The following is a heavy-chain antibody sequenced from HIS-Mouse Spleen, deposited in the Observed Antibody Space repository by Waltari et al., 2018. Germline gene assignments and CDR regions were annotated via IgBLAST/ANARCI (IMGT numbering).Heavy chain of an antibody. CDR2: IYYSGST. CDR1: GRSISSSSYY. D-gene: IGHD1-1*01. J-gene: IGHJ4*02. V-gene: IGHV4-39*07. Sequence: QLQLQESGPGLVKHSETLSLTCTVSGRSISSSSYYWGWIRQPPGKGLEWIGIIYYSGSTYYNPSLKSRVTISVDTSKNQFSLKLSSVTAADTAVYYCARDPRWNDGIDYWGQGTLVTVSS. CDR3: ARDPRWNDGIDY.